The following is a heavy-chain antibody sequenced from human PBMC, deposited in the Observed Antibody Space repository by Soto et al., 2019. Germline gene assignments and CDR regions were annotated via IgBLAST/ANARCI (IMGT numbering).Heavy chain of an antibody. CDR1: GFTFRNYG. D-gene: IGHD2-21*01. CDR2: IWYDGNNK. CDR3: ARGLHSLFDY. J-gene: IGHJ4*02. Sequence: QVQLVESGGGGVQPGGSLRLSCAASGFTFRNYGMHWGRQAPGKGLEWVAVIWYDGNNKYYADSVKGRFTISRDNSNNTLYVQMTSLRAEDTAVYYCARGLHSLFDYWGQGTLVTVSS. V-gene: IGHV3-33*01.